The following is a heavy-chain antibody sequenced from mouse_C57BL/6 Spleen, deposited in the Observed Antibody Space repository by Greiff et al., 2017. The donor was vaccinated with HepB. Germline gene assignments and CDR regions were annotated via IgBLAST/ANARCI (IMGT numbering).Heavy chain of an antibody. D-gene: IGHD2-4*01. CDR3: ARGGYDYDYYYAMDY. Sequence: VQLQQSGAELARPGASVKLSCKASGYTFTSYGISWVKQRTGQGLEWIGEIYPRSGNTYYNEKFKGKATLTADKSSSTAYMELRSLTSEDSAVYFCARGGYDYDYYYAMDYWGQGTSVTVSS. V-gene: IGHV1-81*01. CDR1: GYTFTSYG. J-gene: IGHJ4*01. CDR2: IYPRSGNT.